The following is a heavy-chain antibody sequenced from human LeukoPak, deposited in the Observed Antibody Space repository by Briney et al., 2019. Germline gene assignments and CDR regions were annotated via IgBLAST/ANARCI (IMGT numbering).Heavy chain of an antibody. CDR2: IYTSGST. Sequence: SETLSLTCTVSGGSISSGSYYWSWIRQPAGKGLEWIGRIYTSGSTNYNPSLKSRVTISVDTSKNQFSLKLTSVTAADTAVYYCARDAHDSDERFYFDFWGPGNLVTVSS. CDR1: GGSISSGSYY. CDR3: ARDAHDSDERFYFDF. D-gene: IGHD1-1*01. J-gene: IGHJ4*02. V-gene: IGHV4-61*02.